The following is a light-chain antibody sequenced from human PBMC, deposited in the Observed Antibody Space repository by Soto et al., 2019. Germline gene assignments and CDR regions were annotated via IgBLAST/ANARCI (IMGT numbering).Light chain of an antibody. CDR2: GAS. CDR3: QQYDNSPMYI. J-gene: IGKJ2*01. Sequence: EIVLTQSPGTLSLSPGERATLSCRASQSISSSYVAWYQQKPGQAPRLLIYGASSRATGIPDRFSGSGSGTDFTLTISRLEPEDFAVYYCQQYDNSPMYIFGQGTKLEIK. V-gene: IGKV3-20*01. CDR1: QSISSSY.